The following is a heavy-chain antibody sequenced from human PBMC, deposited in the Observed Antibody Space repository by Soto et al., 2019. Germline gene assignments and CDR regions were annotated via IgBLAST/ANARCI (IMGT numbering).Heavy chain of an antibody. J-gene: IGHJ4*02. V-gene: IGHV3-11*06. Sequence: QVQLVESGGGLVQPGGSLRLSCAASGFTFSDYYMSWIRQAPGKGLEWVSYISSSSSYTNYADSVKGRFTISRDNAKNSLYLQMNSLRAEDTAVYYCARGGREINDYGDENDYWGQGTLVTVSS. D-gene: IGHD4-17*01. CDR1: GFTFSDYY. CDR3: ARGGREINDYGDENDY. CDR2: ISSSSSYT.